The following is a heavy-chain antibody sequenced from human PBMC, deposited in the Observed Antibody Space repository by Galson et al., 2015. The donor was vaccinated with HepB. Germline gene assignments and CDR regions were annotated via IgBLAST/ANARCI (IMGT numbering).Heavy chain of an antibody. CDR1: GFIFSSYS. CDR3: AREVTD. D-gene: IGHD2-21*02. CDR2: IWYDGSNK. Sequence: SLRLSCAASGFIFSSYSMHWGRQAPGTGLEWVAVIWYDGSNKDYAGSVRGRFTISRDNSKNTLYLQMNSLRAEDTAIFYCAREVTDWGQGTLVTVSS. V-gene: IGHV3-33*01. J-gene: IGHJ4*02.